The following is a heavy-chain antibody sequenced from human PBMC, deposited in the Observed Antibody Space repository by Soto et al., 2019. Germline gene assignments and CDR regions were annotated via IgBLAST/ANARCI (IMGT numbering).Heavy chain of an antibody. Sequence: SETLSLTCAVYGGSFSGYYWSWIRQPPGKGLEWIGEINHSGSTNYNPSLKSRVTISVDTSKNQFSLKLSSVTAADTAVYYCARGGSGSSSSPAPPYYYGMDVWGQGTTVTVSS. CDR3: ARGGSGSSSSPAPPYYYGMDV. J-gene: IGHJ6*02. CDR2: INHSGST. CDR1: GGSFSGYY. D-gene: IGHD6-6*01. V-gene: IGHV4-34*01.